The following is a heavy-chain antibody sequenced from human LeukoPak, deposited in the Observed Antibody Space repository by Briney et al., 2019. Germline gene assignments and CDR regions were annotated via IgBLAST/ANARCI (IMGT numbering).Heavy chain of an antibody. CDR1: GFTFSSYA. V-gene: IGHV3-30-3*01. Sequence: PGRSLRLSCAASGFTFSSYAMHWVRQAPGKGLEWVAVISYDGSNKYYADSVKGRFTISRDNSKNTLYLQMNSLRAEDTAVYYCARPIAAVVGNWFDPWGQGTLVTVPS. CDR2: ISYDGSNK. CDR3: ARPIAAVVGNWFDP. D-gene: IGHD6-13*01. J-gene: IGHJ5*02.